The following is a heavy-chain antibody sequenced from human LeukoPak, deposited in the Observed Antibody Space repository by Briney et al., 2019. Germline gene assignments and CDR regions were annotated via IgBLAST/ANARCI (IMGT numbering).Heavy chain of an antibody. Sequence: ASVKVSCKASGYTFTRYGISCVRQAPGQGLEWMGWISAYNGNANYAQKLQGRVTMTTDTSTSTAYMELRSLRSDDTAVYYCARVGGGAKDFDYWGQGTLVTVSS. CDR1: GYTFTRYG. CDR2: ISAYNGNA. V-gene: IGHV1-18*01. D-gene: IGHD1-26*01. CDR3: ARVGGGAKDFDY. J-gene: IGHJ4*02.